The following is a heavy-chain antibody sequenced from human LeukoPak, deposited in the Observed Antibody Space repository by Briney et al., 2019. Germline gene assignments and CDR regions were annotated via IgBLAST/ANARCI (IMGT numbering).Heavy chain of an antibody. Sequence: PGGSLRLSCAASGFTFSTYAMYWVRQAPGKGLEWVSVISGSGYSTYYADSVKGRFTISRDNSKNTLYLQMNSLRVEDTGEYYCARNEKWGRDYWGQGTLVTVSS. CDR1: GFTFSTYA. CDR3: ARNEKWGRDY. D-gene: IGHD1-26*01. J-gene: IGHJ4*02. CDR2: ISGSGYST. V-gene: IGHV3-23*01.